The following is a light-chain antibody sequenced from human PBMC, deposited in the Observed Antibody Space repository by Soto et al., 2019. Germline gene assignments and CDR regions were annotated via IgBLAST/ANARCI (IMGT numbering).Light chain of an antibody. V-gene: IGLV1-44*01. CDR2: NNN. J-gene: IGLJ1*01. CDR3: AAWDDSLNGYV. Sequence: QSVLTQPLSASGTPGQRVTISCSGGSSNIGTNAVNWYQQLPGTAPKLLIYNNNQRPSGVPDRFSGSKSGTSASLAISGLQSEDEAAYYCAAWDDSLNGYVFGTGTKLTVL. CDR1: SSNIGTNA.